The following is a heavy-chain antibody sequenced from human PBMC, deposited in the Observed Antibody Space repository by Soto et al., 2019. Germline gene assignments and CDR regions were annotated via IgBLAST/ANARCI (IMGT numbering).Heavy chain of an antibody. Sequence: SETLSVTCTVSGGLVSSGSYYWSWIRQAPGKGPEWIGYIYYSGSTNYNPSLKSRVTISVDTSKNQFSLKLSSVTAADTAVYYCARVHSSSWYLYWFDPWGQGTLVTVSS. CDR2: IYYSGST. CDR3: ARVHSSSWYLYWFDP. J-gene: IGHJ5*02. V-gene: IGHV4-61*01. CDR1: GGLVSSGSYY. D-gene: IGHD6-13*01.